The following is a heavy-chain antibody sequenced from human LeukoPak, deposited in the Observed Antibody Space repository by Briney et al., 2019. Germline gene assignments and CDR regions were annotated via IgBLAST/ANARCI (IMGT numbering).Heavy chain of an antibody. CDR1: GFTFSSHW. J-gene: IGHJ1*01. Sequence: GGSLRLSCAASGFTFSSHWMHWVRQAPGKGLVWVSRINSDGSSTSYADSVKGRFTISRDNAKNTLYLQMNSLRAEDTAVYYCARASPGAARPFQHWGQGTLVTVSS. V-gene: IGHV3-74*01. D-gene: IGHD6-6*01. CDR2: INSDGSST. CDR3: ARASPGAARPFQH.